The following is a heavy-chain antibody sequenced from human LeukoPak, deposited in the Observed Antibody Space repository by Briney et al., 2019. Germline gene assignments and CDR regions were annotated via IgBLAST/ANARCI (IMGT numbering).Heavy chain of an antibody. D-gene: IGHD4-11*01. CDR2: IYTSGST. J-gene: IGHJ3*02. V-gene: IGHV4-61*02. Sequence: PSETLSLTCTVSGGSISSGSYYWSWIRQPAGKGLEWIGRIYTSGSTNYNPSLKSRVTISVDTSKNQFSLKLSSVTAADTAVYYCARDPLSNMAFDIWGQGTMVTVSS. CDR3: ARDPLSNMAFDI. CDR1: GGSISSGSYY.